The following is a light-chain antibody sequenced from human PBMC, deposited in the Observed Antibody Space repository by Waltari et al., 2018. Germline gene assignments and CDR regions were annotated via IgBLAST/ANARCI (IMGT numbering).Light chain of an antibody. CDR1: QSIGTF. CDR2: GAS. V-gene: IGKV3-20*01. J-gene: IGKJ1*01. Sequence: SCRAIQSIGTFLAWYQQKPGQPPRLLIYGASIRAAGIPDRVSGSGSGTDFSLTISRLEPEDFAVYYCQHYVRLPVTFGQGTKVQIK. CDR3: QHYVRLPVT.